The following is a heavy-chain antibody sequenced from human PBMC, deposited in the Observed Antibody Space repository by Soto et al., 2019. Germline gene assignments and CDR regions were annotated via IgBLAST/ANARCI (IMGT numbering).Heavy chain of an antibody. CDR3: ERVNKAAAISSFDP. D-gene: IGHD2-2*01. Sequence: QVQLQESGPGLVKPSQTLSLTCTVSGGSISSGGYYWSWIRQHPGKGLEWIGYIYYSGSTYYNPSLKSRVTISVDTSKNQFSLKLSSVTAADRAVYYCERVNKAAAISSFDPWGQGTLVTVSS. J-gene: IGHJ5*02. V-gene: IGHV4-31*03. CDR2: IYYSGST. CDR1: GGSISSGGYY.